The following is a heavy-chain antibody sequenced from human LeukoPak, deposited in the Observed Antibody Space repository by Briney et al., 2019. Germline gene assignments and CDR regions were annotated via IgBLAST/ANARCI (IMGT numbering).Heavy chain of an antibody. V-gene: IGHV1-18*01. CDR1: GYTFNSYG. Sequence: GASVKVSCKASGYTFNSYGISWVRQAPGQGLEWMGWVSAYNGHTNYAQKFQGRVTMTTDTSTSTASMELSSLRSEDTAVYYCATRFTSSGWYGATEDAFDIWGQGTMVTVSS. CDR3: ATRFTSSGWYGATEDAFDI. D-gene: IGHD6-19*01. CDR2: VSAYNGHT. J-gene: IGHJ3*02.